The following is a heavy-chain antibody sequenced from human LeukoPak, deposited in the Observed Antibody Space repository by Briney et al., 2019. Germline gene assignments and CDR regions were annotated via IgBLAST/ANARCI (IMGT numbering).Heavy chain of an antibody. CDR1: GFTFSTYE. Sequence: GGSLRLSCAASGFTFSTYEMNWVRQAPGKGLEWVSSISSSSSYIYYADSVKGRFTISRDNAKNSLYLQMNSLRAEDTAVYYCAKASHQGDWYFDLWGRGTLVTVSS. J-gene: IGHJ2*01. CDR2: ISSSSSYI. CDR3: AKASHQGDWYFDL. V-gene: IGHV3-21*01.